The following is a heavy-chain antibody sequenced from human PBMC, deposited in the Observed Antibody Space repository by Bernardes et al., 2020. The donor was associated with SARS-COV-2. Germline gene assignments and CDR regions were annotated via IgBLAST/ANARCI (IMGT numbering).Heavy chain of an antibody. CDR1: GGTFSSYT. CDR3: ASGGGGYDTYYYYYGMDV. CDR2: IIPILGIA. D-gene: IGHD5-12*01. J-gene: IGHJ6*02. V-gene: IGHV1-69*02. Sequence: VKVSCKASGGTFSSYTISWVRQAPGQGLEWMGRIIPILGIANYAQKFQGRVTITADKSTSTAYMELSSLRSEDTAVYYCASGGGGYDTYYYYYGMDVWGQGTTVTVSS.